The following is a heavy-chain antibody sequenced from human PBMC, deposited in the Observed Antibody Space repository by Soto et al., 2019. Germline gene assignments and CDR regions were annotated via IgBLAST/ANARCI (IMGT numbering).Heavy chain of an antibody. V-gene: IGHV5-51*01. J-gene: IGHJ5*02. D-gene: IGHD2-2*01. CDR3: ARGPPYQPVAGGWFDP. CDR1: GDSFTGFW. Sequence: GESLKISCKVSGDSFTGFWIGWVRQMPGKGLEWLGSIYPRDSDTRYSPSFQGRVTITADESTSTAYMELSSLRSEDTAVYYCARGPPYQPVAGGWFDPWGQGTLVTVSS. CDR2: IYPRDSDT.